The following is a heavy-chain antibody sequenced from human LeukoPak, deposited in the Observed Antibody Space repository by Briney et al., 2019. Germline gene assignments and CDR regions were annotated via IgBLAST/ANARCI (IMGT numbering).Heavy chain of an antibody. CDR2: ISYDGSNK. J-gene: IGHJ4*02. D-gene: IGHD3-22*01. V-gene: IGHV3-30*04. Sequence: PGGSLRLSCAASGFTFSSYAMHWVRQAPGKGLEWVAVISYDGSNKYYADSVKGRFTISKDNSKNTLYLQMNSLRAEETAVFYCARGGYYSAWAEDYWGQGTLVTVSS. CDR3: ARGGYYSAWAEDY. CDR1: GFTFSSYA.